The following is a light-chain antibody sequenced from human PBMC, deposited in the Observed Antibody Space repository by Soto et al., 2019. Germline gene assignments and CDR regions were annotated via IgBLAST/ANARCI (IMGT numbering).Light chain of an antibody. CDR1: DSISSW. Sequence: DIQMTQSPSTLSASVGDRVIITCRASDSISSWLAWYQQKPGKAPKLLIYKATSLESGVPSRFSGSGSGTEFTLTISSLQPEDFATYYCQQHSTYPRTFGPGTKVDIK. CDR2: KAT. V-gene: IGKV1-5*03. J-gene: IGKJ1*01. CDR3: QQHSTYPRT.